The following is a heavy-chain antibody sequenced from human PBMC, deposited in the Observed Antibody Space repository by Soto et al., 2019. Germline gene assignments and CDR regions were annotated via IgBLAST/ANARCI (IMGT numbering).Heavy chain of an antibody. CDR3: ARRGGALGD. CDR1: GFTFSSYA. CDR2: ITGSGSTT. D-gene: IGHD3-16*01. Sequence: EVQLMESGGGLVQPGGSLRLSCAASGFTFSSYAMGWVRQAPGKGLEWVSVITGSGSTTYYADSVKGRFTSSRDNSKNTLDLQMNSLRAEDTAVDYCARRGGALGDWGQGTLVTVSS. V-gene: IGHV3-23*01. J-gene: IGHJ4*02.